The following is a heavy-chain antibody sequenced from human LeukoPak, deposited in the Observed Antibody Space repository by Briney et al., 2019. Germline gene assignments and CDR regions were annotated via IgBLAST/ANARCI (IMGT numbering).Heavy chain of an antibody. V-gene: IGHV3-21*01. D-gene: IGHD3-22*01. J-gene: IGHJ4*02. CDR2: ISSSSSYI. CDR3: ARGPPRITMIVVAPFYFDY. CDR1: GFTFSSYS. Sequence: GGSLRLSCAASGFTFSSYSMNWVRQAPGKGLEWVSSISSSSSYIYYADSVKGRFTISRDNAKNSLYLQMNSLRAEDTAVYYCARGPPRITMIVVAPFYFDYWGQGTLVTVSS.